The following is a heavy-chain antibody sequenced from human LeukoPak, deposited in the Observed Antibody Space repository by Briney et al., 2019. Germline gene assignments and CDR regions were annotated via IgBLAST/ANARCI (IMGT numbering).Heavy chain of an antibody. CDR3: ARDPGGPSYYGMDV. Sequence: GGSLRLSCAASGFTFSSYAMHWVRQAPGKGLEWVAVISYDGSNKYYADSVKGRFTISRDNSKSTLYLQMNSLRAEDTAVYYCARDPGGPSYYGMDVWGQGTTVTVSS. CDR2: ISYDGSNK. J-gene: IGHJ6*02. V-gene: IGHV3-30-3*01. D-gene: IGHD3-10*01. CDR1: GFTFSSYA.